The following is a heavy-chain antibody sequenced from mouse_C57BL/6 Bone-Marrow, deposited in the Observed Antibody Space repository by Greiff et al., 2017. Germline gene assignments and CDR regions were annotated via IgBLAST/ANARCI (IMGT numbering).Heavy chain of an antibody. CDR2: IYPGNSDT. CDR3: TRLSGYGSSSWFAY. Sequence: EVQVVESGTVLARPGASVKMSCKTSSYTFTSYWMHWVKQRPGQGLEWIGAIYPGNSDTSYNQKFKGKAKLTAVTSASTAYMELSSLTNEDSAVYYCTRLSGYGSSSWFAYWGQGTLVTVSA. J-gene: IGHJ3*01. CDR1: SYTFTSYW. V-gene: IGHV1-5*01. D-gene: IGHD1-1*01.